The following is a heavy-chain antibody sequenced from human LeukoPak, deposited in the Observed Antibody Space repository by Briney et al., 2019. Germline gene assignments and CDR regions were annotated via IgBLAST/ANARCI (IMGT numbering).Heavy chain of an antibody. CDR3: ARVLGYCSGGSCYPDEYYFDY. CDR2: ISYDGSNK. J-gene: IGHJ4*02. V-gene: IGHV3-30*04. CDR1: GFTFSSYA. D-gene: IGHD2-15*01. Sequence: GGSLRLSCAASGFTFSSYAMHWVRQAPGKGLEWVAVISYDGSNKYYADSVKGRFTISRDNSKNTLYLQMNSLRAKDTAVYYCARVLGYCSGGSCYPDEYYFDYWGQGTLVTVSS.